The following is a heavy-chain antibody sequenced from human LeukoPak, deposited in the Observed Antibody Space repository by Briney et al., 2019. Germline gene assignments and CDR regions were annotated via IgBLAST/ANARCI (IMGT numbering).Heavy chain of an antibody. J-gene: IGHJ4*02. V-gene: IGHV3-66*01. CDR1: EFSVGSNY. D-gene: IGHD1-26*01. CDR3: ARRDHSGSYQISPGDFDY. Sequence: GGSLRLSCAASEFSVGSNYMTWVRQAPGKGLEWVSLIYSGGSTYYADSVKGRFTISRDNSKNTLYLQMNSLRAEDTAVYYCARRDHSGSYQISPGDFDYWGQGTLVTVSS. CDR2: IYSGGST.